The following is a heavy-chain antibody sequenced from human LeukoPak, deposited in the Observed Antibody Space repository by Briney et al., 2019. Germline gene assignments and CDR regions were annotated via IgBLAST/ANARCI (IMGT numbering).Heavy chain of an antibody. J-gene: IGHJ6*03. CDR3: ARGGSTICAVPNSWTFDYDYTDA. CDR1: GYTFTGYY. V-gene: IGHV1-2*06. CDR2: INPNSGGT. D-gene: IGHD3-3*01. Sequence: ASVKVSCKASGYTFTGYYMHWVRQAPGQGLEWRVRINPNSGGTNYAQKFQGRVTMTRDTSISTAYMELSRLRSDDTAVYYCARGGSTICAVPNSWTFDYDYTDAWGKGTTVTVSS.